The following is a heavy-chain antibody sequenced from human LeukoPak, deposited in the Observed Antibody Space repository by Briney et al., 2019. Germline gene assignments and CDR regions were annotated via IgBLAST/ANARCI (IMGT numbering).Heavy chain of an antibody. Sequence: GGSLRLSRAASGFTVSSNYMSWVRQAPGKGLEWVSVIYSGGSTYYADSVKGRFTISRDNSKNTLYLQMNSLRAEDTAVYYCARAFAHYYGSGSVDYWGQGTLVTVSS. CDR2: IYSGGST. V-gene: IGHV3-66*01. CDR1: GFTVSSNY. J-gene: IGHJ4*02. D-gene: IGHD3-10*01. CDR3: ARAFAHYYGSGSVDY.